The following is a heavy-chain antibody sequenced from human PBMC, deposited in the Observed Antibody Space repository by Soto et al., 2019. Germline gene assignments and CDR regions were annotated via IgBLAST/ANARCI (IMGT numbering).Heavy chain of an antibody. Sequence: QVRLVESGGGVVQPGRSLRLSSAASGFTFRRDGMHWVRQAPGKGLEWVAVISYDGRNRYYADSVKGRFAISRDDSKNTLYLQMNSLRAEDTAVYYCAKDRSNSWTFDYWGLGTLVTVSS. D-gene: IGHD6-13*01. V-gene: IGHV3-30*18. CDR1: GFTFRRDG. CDR3: AKDRSNSWTFDY. CDR2: ISYDGRNR. J-gene: IGHJ4*02.